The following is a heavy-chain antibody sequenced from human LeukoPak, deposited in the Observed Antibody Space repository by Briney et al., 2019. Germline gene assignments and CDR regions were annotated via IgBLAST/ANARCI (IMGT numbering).Heavy chain of an antibody. J-gene: IGHJ4*02. CDR2: ISSSSSYI. CDR1: GFTFSGYS. D-gene: IGHD1-26*01. CDR3: ARDRWELTFDY. Sequence: GGSLRLSCAASGFTFSGYSMNWVRQAPGKGLEWVSSISSSSSYIYYADSVKGRFTISSDNAKNSLYLQMNSLRAEDTAVYYCARDRWELTFDYWGQGTLVTVSS. V-gene: IGHV3-21*01.